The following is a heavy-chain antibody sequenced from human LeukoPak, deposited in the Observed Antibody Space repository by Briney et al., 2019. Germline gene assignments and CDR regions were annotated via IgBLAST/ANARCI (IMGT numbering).Heavy chain of an antibody. D-gene: IGHD2-2*01. CDR1: GFSFSSYF. V-gene: IGHV3-23*01. CDR3: AIYQQEPRLGSDY. CDR2: ISTSGDET. J-gene: IGHJ4*02. Sequence: PGGSLRPSCAASGFSFSSYFMTWARQPPGKGLEWVSAISTSGDETHYADSVKGRFTISRDNSKNTVFLQVNNLRADDTAIYYCAIYQQEPRLGSDYWGQGTLVTVSS.